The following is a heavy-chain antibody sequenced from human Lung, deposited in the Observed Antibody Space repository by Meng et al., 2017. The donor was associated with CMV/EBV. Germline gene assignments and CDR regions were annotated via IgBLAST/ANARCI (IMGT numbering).Heavy chain of an antibody. CDR1: GFTVSDYY. V-gene: IGHV3-11*06. J-gene: IGHJ4*02. Sequence: QVQLVESGGGLVKPGGSLRLSCAASGFTVSDYYMSWIRQAPGKGLEWVSYISSSSSYTNYAGSVKGRFTISRDNAKNSLYLQMNSLRAEDTAVYYCARDRGATYYDYVWGSYQPMRLDYGGQGTLVTVAS. CDR2: ISSSSSYT. CDR3: ARDRGATYYDYVWGSYQPMRLDY. D-gene: IGHD3-16*01.